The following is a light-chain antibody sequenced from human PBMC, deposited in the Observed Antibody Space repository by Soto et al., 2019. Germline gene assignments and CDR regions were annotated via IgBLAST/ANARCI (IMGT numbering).Light chain of an antibody. J-gene: IGLJ3*02. CDR1: SSDVGSYNL. V-gene: IGLV2-23*01. Sequence: QSALTQPASVSGSPGQSITISCTGTSSDVGSYNLVSWYQQHPGKAPKLMIYEGNERPSGVSNRFSGSKSGNTASLTISGLQADDEADYYCCSYAGSSTGVFGGGTKLTVL. CDR2: EGN. CDR3: CSYAGSSTGV.